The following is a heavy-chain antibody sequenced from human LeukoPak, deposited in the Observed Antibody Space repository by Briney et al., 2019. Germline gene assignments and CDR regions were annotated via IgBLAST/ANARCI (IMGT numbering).Heavy chain of an antibody. CDR3: ARSQSLGY. V-gene: IGHV3-33*03. CDR1: GFTFSGVG. J-gene: IGHJ4*02. CDR2: LWYDLTKE. D-gene: IGHD1-26*01. Sequence: QPGGSLRLSCAASGFTFSGVGLHWGRQAPGKGLEWVAVLWYDLTKEFYADSVKGRFTISRDNAENSLYLQMNSLRAEDTAMYYCARSQSLGYWGQGTLVTVSS.